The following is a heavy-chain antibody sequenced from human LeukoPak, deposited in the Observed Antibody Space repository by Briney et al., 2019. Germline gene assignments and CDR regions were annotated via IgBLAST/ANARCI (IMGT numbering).Heavy chain of an antibody. J-gene: IGHJ4*02. D-gene: IGHD5-12*01. V-gene: IGHV4-59*08. CDR3: ARHKAWLRYFDY. Sequence: PVGSLRLSCAASGFTFTNAWMSWIRQPPGQGLEWIGYIYYSGSTNYNPSLKSRVTISVDTSKNQFSLKLSSVTAADTAVYYCARHKAWLRYFDYWGQGTLVTVSS. CDR2: IYYSGST. CDR1: GFTFTNAW.